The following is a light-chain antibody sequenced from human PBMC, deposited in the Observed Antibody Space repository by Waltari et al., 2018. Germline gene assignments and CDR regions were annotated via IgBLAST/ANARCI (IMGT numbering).Light chain of an antibody. CDR3: QQSYSTPPT. V-gene: IGKV1-39*01. CDR1: QSISSY. CDR2: AAS. Sequence: DIQMTQSPSSLSASVGDRVTITCRASQSISSYLNWYQQKPGKAPKLVIYAASSLQSGVPSRFSGSGSGTDFTLTISSLQPEDFANYYCQQSYSTPPTFGGGTKVEIK. J-gene: IGKJ4*01.